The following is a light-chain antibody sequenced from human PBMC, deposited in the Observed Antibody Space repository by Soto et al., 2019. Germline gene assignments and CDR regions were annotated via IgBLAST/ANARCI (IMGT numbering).Light chain of an antibody. CDR2: GAS. CDR1: QSFSSN. CDR3: QQYNNWPPMT. Sequence: DIERTQSPDTLSVSPGERATLSCRSSQSFSSNLAWYQQKPGQAPRLLIYGASTRATGIPARFSGSVSGTEFTLTISSLQSEDFAVYYCQQYNNWPPMTFGQGTKVDIK. V-gene: IGKV3-15*01. J-gene: IGKJ1*01.